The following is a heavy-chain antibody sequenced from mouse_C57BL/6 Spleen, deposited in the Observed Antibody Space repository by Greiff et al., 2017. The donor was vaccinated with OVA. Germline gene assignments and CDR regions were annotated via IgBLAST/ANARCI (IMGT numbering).Heavy chain of an antibody. CDR2: IYPGDGDT. J-gene: IGHJ4*01. CDR1: GYAFSSSW. D-gene: IGHD1-1*01. Sequence: QVQLKESGPELVKPGASVKISCKASGYAFSSSWMNWVKQRPGKGLEWIGRIYPGDGDTNYNGKFKGKATLTADKSSSTAYMQRSSLTSEDSAVYFCARGDYYGSWYAMDYWGQGTSVTVSS. V-gene: IGHV1-82*01. CDR3: ARGDYYGSWYAMDY.